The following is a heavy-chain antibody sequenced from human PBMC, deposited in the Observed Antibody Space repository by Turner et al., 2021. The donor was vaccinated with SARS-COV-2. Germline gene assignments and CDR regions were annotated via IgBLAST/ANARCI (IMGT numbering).Heavy chain of an antibody. J-gene: IGHJ3*02. CDR3: ARGRADTSSWYGWGAFDI. V-gene: IGHV3-33*01. D-gene: IGHD6-13*01. Sequence: QVQLVESGGGVVQPGRSLRLSCAASGFPFSRYGMHWGRQVPGKGVEWGAVIRYGGSNKYYDGSGKGRFTISRDNSKNTLYLQMNSLRAEDTAVYYCARGRADTSSWYGWGAFDIWGQGTMVTISS. CDR1: GFPFSRYG. CDR2: IRYGGSNK.